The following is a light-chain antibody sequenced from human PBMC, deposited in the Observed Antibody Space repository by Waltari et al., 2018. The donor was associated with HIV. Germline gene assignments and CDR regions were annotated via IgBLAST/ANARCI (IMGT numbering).Light chain of an antibody. CDR2: DDR. V-gene: IGLV3-21*02. Sequence: SYVLTQPPSVSVAPGQTARITCGGSRIGSKSVHWYQQKPGQAPVLVVQDDRDRPSRIPERFSGSNSGDTATLAISKVEAGDEADYYCQVWEITDDHVVFGGGTKLTVL. J-gene: IGLJ2*01. CDR1: RIGSKS. CDR3: QVWEITDDHVV.